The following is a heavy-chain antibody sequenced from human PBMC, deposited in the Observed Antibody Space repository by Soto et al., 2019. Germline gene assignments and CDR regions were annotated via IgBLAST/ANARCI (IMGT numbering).Heavy chain of an antibody. CDR3: ASHGSGSLGHYYYGMDV. J-gene: IGHJ6*02. V-gene: IGHV3-23*01. Sequence: LRLSCAASGFTFSSYAMSWVRQAPGKGLEWVSAISGSGGSTYYADSVKGRFTISRDNSKNTLYLQMNSLRAEDTAVYYCASHGSGSLGHYYYGMDVWGQGTTVTVPS. CDR1: GFTFSSYA. CDR2: ISGSGGST. D-gene: IGHD3-10*01.